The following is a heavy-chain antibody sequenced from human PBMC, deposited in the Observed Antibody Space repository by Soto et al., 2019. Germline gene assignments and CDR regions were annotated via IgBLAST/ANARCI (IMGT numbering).Heavy chain of an antibody. CDR3: AAERYYDSSGYYRGSLAY. V-gene: IGHV4-31*03. CDR2: IYYSGST. CDR1: GGSISSGGYY. D-gene: IGHD3-22*01. J-gene: IGHJ4*02. Sequence: SETLSLTCTVSGGSISSGGYYWSWIRQHPGKGLEWIGYIYYSGSTYYNPSLKSRVTISVDTSRNQFSLKLSSVTAADAAAYYCAAERYYDSSGYYRGSLAYWGQGTLVTVSS.